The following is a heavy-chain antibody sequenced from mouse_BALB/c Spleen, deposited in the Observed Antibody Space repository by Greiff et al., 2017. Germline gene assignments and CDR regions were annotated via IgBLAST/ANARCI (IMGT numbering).Heavy chain of an antibody. V-gene: IGHV1-7*01. CDR2: INPSTGYT. CDR3: ARSTPGDY. CDR1: GYTFTSYW. Sequence: QVHVKQSGAELAKPGASVKMSCKASGYTFTSYWMHWVKQRPGQGLEWIGYINPSTGYTEYNQKFKDKATLTADKSSSTAYMQLSSLTSEDSAVYYCARSTPGDYWGQGTTLTVSS. J-gene: IGHJ2*01.